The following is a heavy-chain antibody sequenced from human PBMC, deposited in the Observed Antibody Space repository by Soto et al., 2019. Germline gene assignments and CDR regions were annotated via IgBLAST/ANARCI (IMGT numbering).Heavy chain of an antibody. V-gene: IGHV3-48*03. Sequence: DVQLVESGGGLLKPGGSLSLSLAASGFSFRGWERSWARQAPGKGLEWVSYISGSGTSTQYSDSVKGRFTISRDNAKNSLHLQMNSLGAEDTAVYYCASKIVTPGYHYYDYWGQGTLVTVSS. CDR2: ISGSGTST. CDR1: GFSFRGWE. J-gene: IGHJ4*02. D-gene: IGHD3-9*01. CDR3: ASKIVTPGYHYYDY.